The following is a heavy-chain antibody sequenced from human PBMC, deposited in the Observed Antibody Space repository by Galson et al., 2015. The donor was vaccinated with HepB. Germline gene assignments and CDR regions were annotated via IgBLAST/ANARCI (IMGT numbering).Heavy chain of an antibody. CDR2: ISAYDGNT. Sequence: SVKVSCKASGYTFNIYGISWIRQAHGQGLEWLGWISAYDGNTNHAQKFQGRVTMTTDTSSSTAYMELRSLRSDDTAVYYCARCADCSGGTCYFDYWGQGAVVTVSS. CDR3: ARCADCSGGTCYFDY. D-gene: IGHD2-15*01. J-gene: IGHJ4*02. V-gene: IGHV1-18*04. CDR1: GYTFNIYG.